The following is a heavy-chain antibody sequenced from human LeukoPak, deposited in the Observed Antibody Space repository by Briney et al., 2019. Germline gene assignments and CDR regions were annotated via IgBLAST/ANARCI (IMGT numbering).Heavy chain of an antibody. CDR1: GGSFSGYY. Sequence: SETLSLTCAVYGGSFSGYYWSWIRQPPGKGLEWIGEINHSGSTNYNPSLKSRVTISVDTSKNQFFLKLSSVTAADTAVYYCARLNCSGGSCYPDYWGQGTLVTVSS. CDR2: INHSGST. D-gene: IGHD2-15*01. CDR3: ARLNCSGGSCYPDY. V-gene: IGHV4-34*01. J-gene: IGHJ4*02.